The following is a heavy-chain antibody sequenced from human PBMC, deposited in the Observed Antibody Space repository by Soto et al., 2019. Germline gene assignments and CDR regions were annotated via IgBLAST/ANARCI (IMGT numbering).Heavy chain of an antibody. J-gene: IGHJ4*02. CDR1: GGSISSGVYY. Sequence: SETLSLTCTVSGGSISSGVYYWSWIRQHPGKGLEWIGYIYYSGSTYYNPSLKSRVAISVDTSKNQFSLKLSSVTAADTAVYYCATAMTTVTKIDYWGQGTLVTVSS. CDR2: IYYSGST. CDR3: ATAMTTVTKIDY. V-gene: IGHV4-31*03. D-gene: IGHD4-17*01.